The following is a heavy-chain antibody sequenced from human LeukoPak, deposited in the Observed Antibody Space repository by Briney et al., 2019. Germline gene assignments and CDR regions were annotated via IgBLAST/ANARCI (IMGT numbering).Heavy chain of an antibody. CDR2: IIPIFGTA. J-gene: IGHJ6*03. V-gene: IGHV1-69*13. CDR1: GGTFSSYG. D-gene: IGHD2/OR15-2a*01. CDR3: AAQGTHPVLTNIYYYYYYMDV. Sequence: ASVKVSCKASGGTFSSYGISWVRQAPGQGLEWMGGIIPIFGTANYAQKFQGRVTITADESTSTAYMELSSLRSEDTAVYYCAAQGTHPVLTNIYYYYYYMDVWGKGTTVTISS.